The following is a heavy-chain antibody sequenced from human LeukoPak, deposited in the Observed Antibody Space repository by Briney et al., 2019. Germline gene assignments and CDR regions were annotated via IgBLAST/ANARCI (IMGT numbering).Heavy chain of an antibody. CDR3: ARYRQEHNGQFDY. CDR2: INRSGST. J-gene: IGHJ4*02. D-gene: IGHD2-8*01. Sequence: PSETLSLTCTVSGGSISSYYWNWIRQPAGKRLEWIGRINRSGSTNYNPSLKTRVTMSIDTSKNQFSLKVSSVTAADTAVYYCARYRQEHNGQFDYWGQGTLVTVSS. V-gene: IGHV4-4*07. CDR1: GGSISSYY.